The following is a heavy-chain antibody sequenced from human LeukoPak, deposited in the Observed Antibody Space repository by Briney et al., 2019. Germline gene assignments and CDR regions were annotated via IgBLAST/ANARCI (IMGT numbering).Heavy chain of an antibody. CDR3: ARGAEAEXSPLDF. Sequence: ASVKVSCKASGYIFSDYYMHWVRQAPGQGLEWLGWINPKTGAADYAQQFRGRVTMTRDTSINTDFMEMKRVTSDDKAVYYCARGAEAEXSPLDFWGQGTLVIVS. CDR2: INPKTGAA. D-gene: IGHD6-13*01. V-gene: IGHV1-2*02. J-gene: IGHJ4*02. CDR1: GYIFSDYY.